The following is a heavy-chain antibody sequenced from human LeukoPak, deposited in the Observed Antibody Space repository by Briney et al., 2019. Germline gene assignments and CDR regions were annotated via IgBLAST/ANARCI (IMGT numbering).Heavy chain of an antibody. CDR3: ARDRQITMIVVVMDAFDI. CDR1: GYTFTSYG. V-gene: IGHV1-18*01. Sequence: GASVKVSCKASGYTFTSYGISWVRQAPGQGLEWMGWISAYNGNTNYAQKLQGRVTMTTDTSTSTAYMELRSLRSDDTAVCYCARDRQITMIVVVMDAFDIWGQGTMVTVSS. D-gene: IGHD3-22*01. CDR2: ISAYNGNT. J-gene: IGHJ3*02.